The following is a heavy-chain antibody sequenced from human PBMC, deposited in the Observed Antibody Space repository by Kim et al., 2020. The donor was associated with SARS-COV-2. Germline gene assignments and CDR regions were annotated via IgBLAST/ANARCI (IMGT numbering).Heavy chain of an antibody. CDR1: GFTFSDYY. D-gene: IGHD5-18*01. J-gene: IGHJ4*02. V-gene: IGHV3-11*05. CDR3: ARAIEVDTAMVTFFFDY. Sequence: GGSLRLSCAASGFTFSDYYMSWIRQAPGKGLEWVSYISSSSSYTNYADSVKGRFTISRDNAKNSLYLQMNSLRAEDTAVYYCARAIEVDTAMVTFFFDYWGQGTLVTVSS. CDR2: ISSSSSYT.